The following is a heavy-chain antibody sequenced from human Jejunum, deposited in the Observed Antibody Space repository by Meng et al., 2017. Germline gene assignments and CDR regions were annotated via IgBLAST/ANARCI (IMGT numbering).Heavy chain of an antibody. CDR1: GGSISDYY. CDR2: INDSGST. V-gene: IGHV4-34*01. Sequence: QVKLQQWGAGLLKPSETLSLTCAAYGGSISDYYWTWIRQPPGKGLEWIGEINDSGSTNYNPSLKSRVTISVGTSKSQFYLRVSSVTAADTAVYYCARGNEYSNYGADFWGQGTLVTVS. CDR3: ARGNEYSNYGADF. D-gene: IGHD4-11*01. J-gene: IGHJ4*02.